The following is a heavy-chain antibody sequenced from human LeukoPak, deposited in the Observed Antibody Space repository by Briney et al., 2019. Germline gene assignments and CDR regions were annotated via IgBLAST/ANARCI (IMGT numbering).Heavy chain of an antibody. CDR3: TRDQGGYYFDY. CDR2: IYTSGST. Sequence: SQTLSLTCTVSGGSISSGSYYWSWIRQPAGKGLEWIGRIYTSGSTSYNPSLKSRVTISVDTSKNQFSLKLSSVTAADTAVYYCTRDQGGYYFDYWGQGTLVTVSS. D-gene: IGHD5-12*01. J-gene: IGHJ4*02. V-gene: IGHV4-61*02. CDR1: GGSISSGSYY.